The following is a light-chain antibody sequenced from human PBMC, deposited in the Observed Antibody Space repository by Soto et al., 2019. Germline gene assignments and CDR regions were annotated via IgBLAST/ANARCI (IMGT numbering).Light chain of an antibody. V-gene: IGKV3D-20*02. CDR1: QSLSSSN. CDR2: GVS. CDR3: QVRTNWSIA. Sequence: EIVLTQSPGTLSLSPGERATVSCRASQSLSSSNFAWYQQKIGQAPRLLIYGVSTRATGIPDRFSGSGSGTDFTLTISRLEPEDFAVYYCQVRTNWSIAFGRGTRLEIK. J-gene: IGKJ5*01.